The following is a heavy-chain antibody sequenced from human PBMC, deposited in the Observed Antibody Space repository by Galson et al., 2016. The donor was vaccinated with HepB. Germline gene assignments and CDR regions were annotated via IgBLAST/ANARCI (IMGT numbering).Heavy chain of an antibody. Sequence: SETLSLTCTVSGGAISGSSFYWGWIRQPPGKGLEWIGSIYYSGSTYYNPSLNSRVNISVDVSNNQFSLDLRSVTAADTAVYYCATDPHFWGQGTLVTVSA. CDR3: ATDPHF. CDR2: IYYSGST. V-gene: IGHV4-39*07. CDR1: GGAISGSSFY. J-gene: IGHJ4*02.